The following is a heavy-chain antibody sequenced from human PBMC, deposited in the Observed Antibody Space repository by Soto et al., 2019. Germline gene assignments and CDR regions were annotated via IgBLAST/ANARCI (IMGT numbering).Heavy chain of an antibody. CDR2: MYYTGST. CDR3: ARYKRLLVDY. D-gene: IGHD1-20*01. J-gene: IGHJ4*02. CDR1: GDSISGNY. V-gene: IGHV4-59*08. Sequence: PSETLSLTCIVSGDSISGNYWGWIRQPPGKRLEWIGYMYYTGSTNYNPSLKSRVTISVDTSKNQFSLRLSSVTAADTAVYYCARYKRLLVDYCGRGTLVTVSS.